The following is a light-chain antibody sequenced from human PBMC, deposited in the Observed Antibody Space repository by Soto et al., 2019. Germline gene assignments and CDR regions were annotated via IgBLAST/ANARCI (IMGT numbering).Light chain of an antibody. CDR3: QQYNSSPFT. Sequence: EIVLTQSPGTLSLSPGERATLSCRASQSVSSSYLAWYQQKPGQAPRLLIYGASSRASGIPDGCSGSGSGTDFTLTISRLEPEDFAVYYCQQYNSSPFTFGPGTKVDVK. J-gene: IGKJ3*01. CDR1: QSVSSSY. V-gene: IGKV3-20*01. CDR2: GAS.